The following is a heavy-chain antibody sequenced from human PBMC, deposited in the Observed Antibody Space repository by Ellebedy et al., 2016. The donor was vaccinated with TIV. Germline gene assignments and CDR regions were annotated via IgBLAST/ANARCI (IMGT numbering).Heavy chain of an antibody. J-gene: IGHJ4*02. CDR2: ISSGGSSI. V-gene: IGHV3-11*01. CDR3: AGEPDWYVGLDY. Sequence: GESLKISXAVSGFTFSDYYMSWIRQAPGKGLEWISYISSGGSSIYYADSVKGRFTISRDNTKNSLYLQMNNLRAEDTAMYYCAGEPDWYVGLDYWGQGTQVAVSS. D-gene: IGHD3-9*01. CDR1: GFTFSDYY.